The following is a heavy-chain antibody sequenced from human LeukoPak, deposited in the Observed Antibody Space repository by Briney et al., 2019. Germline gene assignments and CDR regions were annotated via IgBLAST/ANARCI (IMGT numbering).Heavy chain of an antibody. Sequence: ASVTVSCTASGGTFSIYAISWVRQAPGQGLEWMGGFDPEDGETIYAQKFQGRVTMTEDTSTDTAYMELSSLRSEDTAVYYCATSRSGYSSSWYIPYWGRGTLVTVSS. V-gene: IGHV1-24*01. CDR2: FDPEDGET. J-gene: IGHJ4*02. CDR3: ATSRSGYSSSWYIPY. CDR1: GGTFSIYA. D-gene: IGHD6-13*01.